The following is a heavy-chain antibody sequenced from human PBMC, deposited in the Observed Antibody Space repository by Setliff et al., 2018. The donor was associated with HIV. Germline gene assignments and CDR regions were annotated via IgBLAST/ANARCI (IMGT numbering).Heavy chain of an antibody. V-gene: IGHV1-2*06. Sequence: ASVKVSCKASGYTFTAYYLHWVRQAPGQGLEWMGRINPNNGDTNYAQKFQGMVTMTRDTSISTAYMELSRLRSDDTAVYYCAREFGAGIRQIVAGEFYYMDVWGKGTTVTVSS. CDR3: AREFGAGIRQIVAGEFYYMDV. J-gene: IGHJ6*03. D-gene: IGHD5-12*01. CDR1: GYTFTAYY. CDR2: INPNNGDT.